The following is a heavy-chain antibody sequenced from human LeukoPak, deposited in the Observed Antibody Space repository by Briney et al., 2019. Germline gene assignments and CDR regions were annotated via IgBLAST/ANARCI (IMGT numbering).Heavy chain of an antibody. CDR2: ISGSSIYI. Sequence: GGSLRLSCAASRFTFSTYSMNWVRQAPGKGLEWVSSISGSSIYIYYADSVKGRFTISRDNAKNSLYLQMNSLRAEDTAVYYCARDPPYYDSSGYYYDYWGQGTLVTVSS. V-gene: IGHV3-21*01. D-gene: IGHD3-22*01. J-gene: IGHJ4*02. CDR1: RFTFSTYS. CDR3: ARDPPYYDSSGYYYDY.